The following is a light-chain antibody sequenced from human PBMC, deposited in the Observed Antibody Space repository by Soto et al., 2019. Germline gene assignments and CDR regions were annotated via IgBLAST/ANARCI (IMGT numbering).Light chain of an antibody. CDR3: HQYSDWPPWT. V-gene: IGKV3-15*01. CDR2: DTF. Sequence: EIVMTQSPATLSVSPGDRATLSCRASQAIRGKLAWYQQKPGQAPTLLIFDTFARATGIPARFSGSGSGTEFTLTISSLQSEDSALYYCHQYSDWPPWTFGQGTKVEIK. J-gene: IGKJ1*01. CDR1: QAIRGK.